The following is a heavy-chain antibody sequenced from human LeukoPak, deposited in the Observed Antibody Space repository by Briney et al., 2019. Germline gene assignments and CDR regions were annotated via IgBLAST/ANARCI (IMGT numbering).Heavy chain of an antibody. CDR3: AKDVYSSGTGYFDY. CDR1: GFTFSSYS. J-gene: IGHJ4*02. D-gene: IGHD6-19*01. CDR2: ISSSSSYI. Sequence: PGGSLRLSCAASGFTFSSYSMNWVRQAPGKGLEWVSSISSSSSYIYYADSVEGRFTISRDNAKNSLYLQMNSLRAEDTAVYYCAKDVYSSGTGYFDYWAREPWSPSPQ. V-gene: IGHV3-21*01.